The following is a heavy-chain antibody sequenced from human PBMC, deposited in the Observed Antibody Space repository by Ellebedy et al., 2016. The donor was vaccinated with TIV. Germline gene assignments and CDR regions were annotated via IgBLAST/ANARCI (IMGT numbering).Heavy chain of an antibody. CDR3: ARSRGFGELTADY. V-gene: IGHV1-3*01. CDR1: GGTFSSYA. J-gene: IGHJ4*02. Sequence: ASVKVSXKASGGTFSSYAISWVRQAPGQRLEWMGWINAGNGNTKYSQKFQGRVTITRDTSASTAYMELSSLRSEDTAVYYCARSRGFGELTADYWGQGTLVTVSS. CDR2: INAGNGNT. D-gene: IGHD3-10*01.